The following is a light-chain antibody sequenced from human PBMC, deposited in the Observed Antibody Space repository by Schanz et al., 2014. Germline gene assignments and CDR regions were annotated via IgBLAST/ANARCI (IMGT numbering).Light chain of an antibody. J-gene: IGKJ1*01. V-gene: IGKV3-20*01. CDR2: DAS. Sequence: EIVLTQSPGTLSLSPGERATLSCRASQTISDHLAWYQQKPGQTPRLLIYDASNRATGIPARFSGSGSGTDFTLTISRLEPEDFAVYYCQQYGNIPWTFGQGTKVEIK. CDR3: QQYGNIPWT. CDR1: QTISDH.